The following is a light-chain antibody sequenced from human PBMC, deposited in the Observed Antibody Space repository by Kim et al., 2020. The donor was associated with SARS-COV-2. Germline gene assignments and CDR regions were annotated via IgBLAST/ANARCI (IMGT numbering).Light chain of an antibody. CDR2: GAS. J-gene: IGKJ5*01. CDR1: QSISSS. Sequence: SLEPGERATLSCRASQSISSSLAWYQQKPGQAPRVLIYGASARATGIPARFSGSGSGTEFTLTISNLQSEDFAVYYCQQYAYWRAFGQGTRLEIK. V-gene: IGKV3-15*01. CDR3: QQYAYWRA.